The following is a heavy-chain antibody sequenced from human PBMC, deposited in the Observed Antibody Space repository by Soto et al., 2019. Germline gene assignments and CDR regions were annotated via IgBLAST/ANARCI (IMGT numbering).Heavy chain of an antibody. V-gene: IGHV1-2*02. CDR1: GYTFTGHY. CDR2: LKPDNGGT. Sequence: QVQLVQSGAEVKPPGASVKVSCKASGYTFTGHYMHWVRQDSGRRLEFLGWLKPDNGGTYYAPKFQGRVTITRDTSNTIAYMEMSGLHSDDTPVYFCARDLCPLGSGSPCPTFGMDVWGQGTTVSVTS. CDR3: ARDLCPLGSGSPCPTFGMDV. D-gene: IGHD3-10*01. J-gene: IGHJ6*02.